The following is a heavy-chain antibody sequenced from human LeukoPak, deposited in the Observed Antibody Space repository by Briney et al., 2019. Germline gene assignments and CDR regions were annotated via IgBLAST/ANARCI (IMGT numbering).Heavy chain of an antibody. CDR1: GGSISSGSYY. D-gene: IGHD2-15*01. J-gene: IGHJ5*02. CDR3: ARDLDCSGGSCYSGPWFDP. V-gene: IGHV4-61*02. CDR2: LYTSGST. Sequence: SQTLSLTCTVSGGSISSGSYYWSWIRQPAGKGLEWIGRLYTSGSTNYNPSLKSRVTISVDTSKNQFSLKLSSVTAADTAVYYCARDLDCSGGSCYSGPWFDPWGQGTLVTVSS.